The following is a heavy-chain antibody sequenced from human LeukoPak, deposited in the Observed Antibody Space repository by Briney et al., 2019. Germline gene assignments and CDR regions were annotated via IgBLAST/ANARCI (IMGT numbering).Heavy chain of an antibody. CDR3: ARFYSGYGNYYYYMDV. V-gene: IGHV1-2*02. Sequence: ASVKVSCKASGGTFSSFTFNWVRQAPGQGLEWMGWINPNSGGTNYAQKFQGRVTMTRDTSISTAYMELSRLRSDDTAVYYCARFYSGYGNYYYYMDVWGKGTTVTVSS. J-gene: IGHJ6*03. D-gene: IGHD5-12*01. CDR2: INPNSGGT. CDR1: GGTFSSFT.